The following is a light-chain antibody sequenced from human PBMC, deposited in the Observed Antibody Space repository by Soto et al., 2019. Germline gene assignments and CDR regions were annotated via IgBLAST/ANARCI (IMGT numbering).Light chain of an antibody. CDR2: WAS. CDR3: QQYYSTPRT. V-gene: IGKV4-1*01. J-gene: IGKJ2*01. CDR1: QSVLHSSNNKNY. Sequence: DFVMTQSPDSLAVSLGERATINCKSSQSVLHSSNNKNYLGLYQQKPGQPPKMLIYWASTRESGVPDRFSGSGSGTDFTLTISSLQAEDVAIYYCQQYYSTPRTFGQGTKLEI.